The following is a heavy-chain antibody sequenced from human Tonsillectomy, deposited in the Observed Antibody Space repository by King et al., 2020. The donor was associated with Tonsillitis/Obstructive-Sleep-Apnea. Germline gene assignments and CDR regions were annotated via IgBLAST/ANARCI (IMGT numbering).Heavy chain of an antibody. D-gene: IGHD3-22*01. CDR1: GFSLNTYGVR. Sequence: TLKESGPTLVKPTETLTLTCTFSGFSLNTYGVRVGWIRQPPGKALEWLAIISWDDDRHYSPSLNNRLTITRDTSKNQVVLKMTDMDPVDTGTYYCSRRIVGCPHWFGRWGQRILVSVAS. V-gene: IGHV2-5*02. J-gene: IGHJ5*02. CDR3: SRRIVGCPHWFGR. CDR2: ISWDDDR.